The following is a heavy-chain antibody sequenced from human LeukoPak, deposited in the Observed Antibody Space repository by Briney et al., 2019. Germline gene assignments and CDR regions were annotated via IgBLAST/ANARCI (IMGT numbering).Heavy chain of an antibody. D-gene: IGHD6-13*01. J-gene: IGHJ3*02. V-gene: IGHV3-7*01. CDR2: IKQDGSEK. CDR3: ARGPTSIAAAGIYAFDI. CDR1: GFTFSYYC. Sequence: GGSLRLSCAASGFTFSYYCMSWVRQAPGKGLEWVANIKQDGSEKYYVDSVKGRFTISRDNAKNSLYLQMNSLRAEDTAVYYCARGPTSIAAAGIYAFDIWGQGTMVTVSS.